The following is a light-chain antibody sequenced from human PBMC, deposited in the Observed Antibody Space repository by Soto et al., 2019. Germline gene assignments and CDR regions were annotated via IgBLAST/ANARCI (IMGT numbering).Light chain of an antibody. CDR3: QQYNKWPPIT. CDR1: QSVTSTY. V-gene: IGKV3D-15*01. Sequence: EFVLTQSPGTLSLSPGERATLSCRASQSVTSTYLAWYQQKPGQAPRLLIYGASSRATGIPARFSGSGSGTEFTLTISSLQSEDFAVYYCQQYNKWPPITFGQGTRLEI. J-gene: IGKJ5*01. CDR2: GAS.